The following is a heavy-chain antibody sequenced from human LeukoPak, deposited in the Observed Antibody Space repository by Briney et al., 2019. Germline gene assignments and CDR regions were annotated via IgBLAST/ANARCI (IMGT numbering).Heavy chain of an antibody. V-gene: IGHV3-7*01. CDR2: IDKHGNGK. CDR3: ARDAGWGYYDL. Sequence: GGSLRLSCVASGFTLSTSWVTGVRQAPGTGLEWVANIDKHGNGKYYVDSVKGRFAISRDYASNSVFLQMDSLRAEDTSVYYCARDAGWGYYDLWGQGTPVTVSS. D-gene: IGHD1-26*01. CDR1: GFTLSTSW. J-gene: IGHJ4*02.